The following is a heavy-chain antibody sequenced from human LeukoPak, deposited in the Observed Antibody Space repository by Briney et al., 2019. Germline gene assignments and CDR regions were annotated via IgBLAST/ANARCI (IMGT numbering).Heavy chain of an antibody. CDR1: GFTFSSYS. D-gene: IGHD3-3*01. CDR3: ARDLSFWSGYLLPNFDY. Sequence: GGSLRLSCAASGFTFSSYSMNWVRQAPGKGLEWVSSISSSSSYIYYADSEKGRFTISRDNAKNSLYLLMNSLRAEDTAVYYCARDLSFWSGYLLPNFDYWGQGTLVTVSS. CDR2: ISSSSSYI. V-gene: IGHV3-21*01. J-gene: IGHJ4*02.